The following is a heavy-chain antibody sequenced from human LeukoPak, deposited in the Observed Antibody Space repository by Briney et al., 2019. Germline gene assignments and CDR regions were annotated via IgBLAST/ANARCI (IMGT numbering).Heavy chain of an antibody. CDR3: ARTLTSYSGVDV. V-gene: IGHV3-11*03. CDR1: GFTLSDYY. Sequence: PGGSLRLSCPASGFTLSDYYMSWIRQAPGKGLEWVSYISRSGSDTNYADSVKGRFTISRDNSKNSLFLQMNSLRAEDTAVYYCARTLTSYSGVDVWGPGTTVTVSS. CDR2: ISRSGSDT. D-gene: IGHD3-9*01. J-gene: IGHJ6*02.